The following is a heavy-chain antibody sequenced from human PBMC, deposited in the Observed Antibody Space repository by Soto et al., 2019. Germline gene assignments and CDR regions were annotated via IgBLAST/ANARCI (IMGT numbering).Heavy chain of an antibody. CDR3: ARQFPVSDYDFWSGSPYNWFDP. J-gene: IGHJ5*02. CDR1: GGSISSSSYY. V-gene: IGHV4-39*01. Sequence: PSETLSLTCTVSGGSISSSSYYWGWIRQPPGKGLEWIGSIYYSGSTYYNPSLKSRVTISVDTSKNQFSLKLSSVTAADTAVYYCARQFPVSDYDFWSGSPYNWFDPWGQGTLVTVSS. D-gene: IGHD3-3*01. CDR2: IYYSGST.